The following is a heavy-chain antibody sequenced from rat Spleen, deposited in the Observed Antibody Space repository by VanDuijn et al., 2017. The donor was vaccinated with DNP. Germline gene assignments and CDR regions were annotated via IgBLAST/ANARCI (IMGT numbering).Heavy chain of an antibody. Sequence: EVQLMESGGDLVQPGRSLKLSCVASGFTFNYYWMTWVRQVPGKGLEWLASITSNGGNTYYLDSVKGRFTISRDDAKTTLYLQTDSLRSEDTATYYCATQDYYDGTRFSFWGQGTLVTVSS. CDR3: ATQDYYDGTRFSF. D-gene: IGHD1-12*02. CDR1: GFTFNYYW. CDR2: ITSNGGNT. V-gene: IGHV5-31*01. J-gene: IGHJ3*01.